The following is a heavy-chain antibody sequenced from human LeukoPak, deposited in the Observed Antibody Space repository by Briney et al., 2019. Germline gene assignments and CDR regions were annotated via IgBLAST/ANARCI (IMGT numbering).Heavy chain of an antibody. J-gene: IGHJ4*02. CDR1: GYSFTSYW. CDR2: IYPSDSDT. D-gene: IGHD6-19*01. CDR3: ARQSQQWLVRGGFDY. V-gene: IGHV5-51*01. Sequence: GESLKISCKGSGYSFTSYWIGWVRQMPGKGLEWMGIIYPSDSDTRYSPSFQGQVTISADKSISTAYLQWSSLKASDTAMYYCARQSQQWLVRGGFDYWGQGTLVTVSS.